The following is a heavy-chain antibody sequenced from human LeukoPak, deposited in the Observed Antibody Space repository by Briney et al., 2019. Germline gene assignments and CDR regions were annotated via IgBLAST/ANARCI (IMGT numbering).Heavy chain of an antibody. V-gene: IGHV1-18*01. Sequence: SVKVSCKASGYTFTSYGISWVRQAPGQGLEWMGWISAYNGNTNYAQKLQGRVTMTTDTSTSTAYMELRSLRSDDTAVYYCARDPTALGYSSGWYIEYFDYWGQGTLVTVSS. CDR2: ISAYNGNT. J-gene: IGHJ4*02. CDR3: ARDPTALGYSSGWYIEYFDY. CDR1: GYTFTSYG. D-gene: IGHD6-19*01.